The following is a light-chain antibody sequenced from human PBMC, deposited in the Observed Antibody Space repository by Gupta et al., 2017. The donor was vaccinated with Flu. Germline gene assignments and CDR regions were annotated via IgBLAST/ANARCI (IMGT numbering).Light chain of an antibody. V-gene: IGKV3-15*01. J-gene: IGKJ2*03. CDR3: QQYDDWLPYS. CDR1: QSVSSN. Sequence: EIVMTQSPATLSVSPGERATLSCRASQSVSSNLAWYQQKPGQAPRLLMYGASTRATGIPARCSGRGSGTEFTLTISSLQSEYFAVYYCQQYDDWLPYSFGQGTKVEIK. CDR2: GAS.